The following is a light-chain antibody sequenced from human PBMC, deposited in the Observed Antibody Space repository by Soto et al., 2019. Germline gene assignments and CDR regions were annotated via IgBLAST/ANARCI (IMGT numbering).Light chain of an antibody. CDR2: DAY. CDR1: QTVRNNY. V-gene: IGKV3D-20*02. CDR3: KQHNQWPIT. Sequence: EFVLTQSPGTLSLSPGERATLSCRASQTVRNNYLAWYQQKPGQAPRLLIYDAYSRATGIPDRFSGGGSGTEFTLTIKSLQSEDSAVYYCKQHNQWPITFGQGTRLEIK. J-gene: IGKJ5*01.